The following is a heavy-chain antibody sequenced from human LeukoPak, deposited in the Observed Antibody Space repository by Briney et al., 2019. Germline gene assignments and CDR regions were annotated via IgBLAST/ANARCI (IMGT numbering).Heavy chain of an antibody. CDR2: ISWNCDSI. Sequence: GGSLRLSCAASGFTFDDYAVHWVRQAPGKGLEWVSGISWNCDSIGYADSVKGRFTISRDNAKNSLYLQMNSLRAEDMALYYCAKGLFNQPLFDYWGQGTLVTVSS. J-gene: IGHJ4*02. CDR3: AKGLFNQPLFDY. D-gene: IGHD2-2*01. V-gene: IGHV3-9*03. CDR1: GFTFDDYA.